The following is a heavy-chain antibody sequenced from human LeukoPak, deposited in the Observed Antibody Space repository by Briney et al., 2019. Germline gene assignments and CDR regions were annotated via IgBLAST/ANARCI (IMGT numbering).Heavy chain of an antibody. Sequence: SETLSLTCSVSGASISSFYWSWIRQPPGKGLEWIVYIYYSGSTNYNPSLKSRVTISVDTSKNQFSLKLSSVTAADTAVYYCASTPSYLPYCSGGSCYSDWFDPWGQGTLVTVSS. D-gene: IGHD2-15*01. J-gene: IGHJ5*02. CDR1: GASISSFY. CDR2: IYYSGST. CDR3: ASTPSYLPYCSGGSCYSDWFDP. V-gene: IGHV4-59*01.